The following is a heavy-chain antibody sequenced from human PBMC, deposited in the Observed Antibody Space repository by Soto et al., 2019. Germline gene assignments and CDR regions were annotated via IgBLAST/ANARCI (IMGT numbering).Heavy chain of an antibody. CDR3: GRDLDGSGSYYTDY. J-gene: IGHJ4*02. CDR1: GYIFLTYG. Sequence: ASVKVSGKASGYIFLTYGHSWVRQAPGQGLEWMGWISPYTGKTNYAQKFQGRLTMTTDTSTSTVYMELRSLRSDDTAVYYCGRDLDGSGSYYTDYWGRGTLVTVSS. CDR2: ISPYTGKT. D-gene: IGHD3-10*01. V-gene: IGHV1-18*04.